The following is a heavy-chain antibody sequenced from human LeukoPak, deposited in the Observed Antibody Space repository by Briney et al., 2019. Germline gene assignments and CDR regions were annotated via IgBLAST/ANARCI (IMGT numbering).Heavy chain of an antibody. CDR2: INHSGST. J-gene: IGHJ4*02. CDR1: GGSSSGYY. V-gene: IGHV4-34*01. CDR3: ARGGTYYDFWSGDY. Sequence: PSETLSLTCAVYGGSSSGYYWTWIRQPPGKGLEWIGEINHSGSTNYNPSLKSRVTISVDTSKNQFSLRLSSVTAADTAVYYCARGGTYYDFWSGDYWGQGTLVTVSS. D-gene: IGHD3-3*01.